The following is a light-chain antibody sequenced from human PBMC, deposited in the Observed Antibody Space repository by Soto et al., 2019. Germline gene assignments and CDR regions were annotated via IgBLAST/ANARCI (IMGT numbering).Light chain of an antibody. CDR2: TND. Sequence: QSVLTQSPSASGTPGQRVTISCSGSSSDIGSNVVNWYRQLPGSAPKLLIYTNDQRPSGVPDRFSGSKSGTSASLAISGLRSEDEADYYCAAWDDSLNGPVFGGGTKVTVL. CDR3: AAWDDSLNGPV. J-gene: IGLJ3*02. CDR1: SSDIGSNV. V-gene: IGLV1-44*01.